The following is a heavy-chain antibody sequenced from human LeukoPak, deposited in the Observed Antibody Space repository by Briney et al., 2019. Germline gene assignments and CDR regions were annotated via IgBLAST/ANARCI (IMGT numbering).Heavy chain of an antibody. CDR3: ARTRFDAFDI. Sequence: PSETLSLTCAVSGYSISSSNWWGWIRQPPGKGLEWIGYMYYSGSTNYNPSLKSRVTMSVDTSKNQFSLKLSSVTALDTAVYYCARTRFDAFDIWGQGTMVTVSS. V-gene: IGHV4-28*06. D-gene: IGHD3-10*01. CDR1: GYSISSSNW. J-gene: IGHJ3*02. CDR2: MYYSGST.